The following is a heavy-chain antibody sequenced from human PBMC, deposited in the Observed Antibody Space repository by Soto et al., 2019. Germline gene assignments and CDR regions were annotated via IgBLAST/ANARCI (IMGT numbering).Heavy chain of an antibody. V-gene: IGHV1-18*01. CDR1: GYTFTDYG. CDR3: ATRSPAFDY. Sequence: QVQLVQSGPEVKKPGASVKVSCKTSGYTFTDYGISWVRQAPGQGLEWMGWISTYKGNTNYAQKFQGRVTMTTDTSTTTAYMELRSLRSDDTAVYYCATRSPAFDYWGQGTLVTFSS. CDR2: ISTYKGNT. J-gene: IGHJ4*02.